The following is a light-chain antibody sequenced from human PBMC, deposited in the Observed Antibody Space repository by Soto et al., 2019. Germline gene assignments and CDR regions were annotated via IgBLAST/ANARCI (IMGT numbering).Light chain of an antibody. V-gene: IGKV1-5*03. J-gene: IGKJ2*01. CDR3: QHFS. CDR2: KAS. Sequence: DVQMTQSPSTLSAYVGDRVTITCRASQNIGTWLAWYQHVPGKAPNLLIYKASILQRGVPSRFSGSGSGTQFTLTINSLQPDDFATYYCQHFSFGQGTKLEIK. CDR1: QNIGTW.